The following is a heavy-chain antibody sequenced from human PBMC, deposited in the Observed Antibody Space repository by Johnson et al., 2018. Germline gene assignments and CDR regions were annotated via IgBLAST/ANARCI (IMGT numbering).Heavy chain of an antibody. CDR2: ISYDGSNK. V-gene: IGHV3-30*03. CDR3: ARARGYSYYGMDV. CDR1: GFTFSSYG. D-gene: IGHD3-10*01. J-gene: IGHJ6*02. Sequence: QVQLVESGGGVVQPGRSLRLSCAASGFTFSSYGIHWVRQAPGKGLEWVAVISYDGSNKYYADSVKGRFTISRDNSKNTLYLQMNSLRAEDTAVYYCARARGYSYYGMDVWGQGTTVTVSS.